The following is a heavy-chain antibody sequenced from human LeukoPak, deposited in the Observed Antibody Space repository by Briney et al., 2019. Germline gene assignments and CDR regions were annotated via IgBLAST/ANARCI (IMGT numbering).Heavy chain of an antibody. D-gene: IGHD3-3*01. CDR3: ARADFIDAGPYLIAP. V-gene: IGHV1-2*02. Sequence: ASVRVSCKTSGYTFTDYYIHWVRQAPGQGLEWMGWINTKTGRTSFARKFQGRVTMTRDPSITTVYMDMAWLTSDDTAIYFCARADFIDAGPYLIAPWGQGTPVTVSS. CDR2: INTKTGRT. J-gene: IGHJ5*02. CDR1: GYTFTDYY.